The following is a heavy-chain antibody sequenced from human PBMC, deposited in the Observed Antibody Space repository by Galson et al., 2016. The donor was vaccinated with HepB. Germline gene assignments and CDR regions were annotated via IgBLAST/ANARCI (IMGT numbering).Heavy chain of an antibody. CDR2: ISYDGSNK. Sequence: SLRLSCAASGFTFSSYGMHWVRQAPGKGLEWVAFISYDGSNKKYADSVKGRFTISRDNSQNTLYLEMNSLRAEDTAVYYCAREPGRIQLYLHSFGMDVWGQGTTVTVSS. D-gene: IGHD1-1*01. CDR3: AREPGRIQLYLHSFGMDV. J-gene: IGHJ6*02. V-gene: IGHV3-30*03. CDR1: GFTFSSYG.